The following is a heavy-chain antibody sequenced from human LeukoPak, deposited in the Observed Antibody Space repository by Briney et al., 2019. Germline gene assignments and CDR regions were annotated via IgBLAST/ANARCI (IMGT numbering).Heavy chain of an antibody. CDR3: ARGVVGATTGWYFDL. J-gene: IGHJ2*01. CDR2: IWSDESNK. D-gene: IGHD1-26*01. CDR1: GFTFSNYG. V-gene: IGHV3-33*01. Sequence: GGSLRLSCAASGFTFSNYGMHWVRQAPGKGLEWVAVIWSDESNKYYADSVKGRFTISRDNFKNTLYLHMNRLRAEDTTVYYCARGVVGATTGWYFDLWGRGTLSLSPQ.